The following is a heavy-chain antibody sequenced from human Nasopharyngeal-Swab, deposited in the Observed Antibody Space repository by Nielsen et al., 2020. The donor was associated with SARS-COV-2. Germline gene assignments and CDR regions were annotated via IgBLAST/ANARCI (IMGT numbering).Heavy chain of an antibody. CDR3: ARDQIVQVRLAYYYYGMDV. CDR1: VYTFTGYY. Sequence: ASVTVSCQASVYTFTGYYMHLVRQAPGQGLEWMGRINPNSGGTNYAQKFQGRVTMTRDTSISTAYMELSRLRSDDTAVYYCARDQIVQVRLAYYYYGMDVWGQGTTVTVSS. V-gene: IGHV1-2*06. J-gene: IGHJ6*02. D-gene: IGHD2-15*01. CDR2: INPNSGGT.